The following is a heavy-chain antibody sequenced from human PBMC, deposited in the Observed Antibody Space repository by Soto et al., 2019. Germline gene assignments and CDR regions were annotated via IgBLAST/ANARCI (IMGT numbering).Heavy chain of an antibody. J-gene: IGHJ3*02. CDR2: FNPNGGDT. V-gene: IGHV1-2*04. CDR3: AREGGGIAAAGAGNDAFDI. CDR1: GYTLSDYY. D-gene: IGHD6-13*01. Sequence: ASVKVSCKASGYTLSDYYMHWVRQAPGQGLEWMGWFNPNGGDTNYAQKFQGWVTMTRDTSITTAYMELSRLKSDDTAVYYCAREGGGIAAAGAGNDAFDIWGQGTMVTV.